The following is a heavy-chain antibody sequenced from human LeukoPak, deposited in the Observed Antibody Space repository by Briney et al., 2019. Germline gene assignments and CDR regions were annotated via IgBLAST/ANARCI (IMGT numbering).Heavy chain of an antibody. J-gene: IGHJ4*02. V-gene: IGHV3-23*01. CDR3: ARDHGSQDSGAWYVFDY. Sequence: GVSLRLSCAACGFTFNHYAMSCARQAPGKGLEWVSGINHLGHTFYADSVKGRFTISRDNSQNTLFLQMNSLRADDTAEYFCARDHGSQDSGAWYVFDYWGRGTLVTVSS. CDR1: GFTFNHYA. D-gene: IGHD6-19*01. CDR2: INHLGHT.